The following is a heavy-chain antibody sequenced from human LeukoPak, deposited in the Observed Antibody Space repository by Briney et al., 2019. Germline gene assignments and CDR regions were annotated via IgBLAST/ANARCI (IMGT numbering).Heavy chain of an antibody. Sequence: PGGSLRLSCAASGFTFSSYGMHWVRQAPGKGLEWVAVISYDGSNKYYADSVKGRFTISRDNSKNTLYPQMNSLRAEDTAVYYCAKGALGMATNKYFDYWGQGTLVTVSS. V-gene: IGHV3-30*18. J-gene: IGHJ4*02. D-gene: IGHD5-12*01. CDR2: ISYDGSNK. CDR1: GFTFSSYG. CDR3: AKGALGMATNKYFDY.